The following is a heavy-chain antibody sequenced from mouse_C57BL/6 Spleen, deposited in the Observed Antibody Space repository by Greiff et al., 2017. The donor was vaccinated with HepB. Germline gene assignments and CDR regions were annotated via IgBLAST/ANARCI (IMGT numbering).Heavy chain of an antibody. J-gene: IGHJ1*03. CDR1: GFTFSSYA. V-gene: IGHV5-9-1*02. CDR3: TRDPIHYDYDGYFDV. D-gene: IGHD2-4*01. Sequence: EVKLMESGEGLVKPGGSLKLSCAASGFTFSSYAMSWVRQTPEKRLEWVAYISSGGDYIYYADTVKGRFTISRDNARNTLYLQMSSLKSEDTAMYYCTRDPIHYDYDGYFDVWGTGTTVTVSS. CDR2: ISSGGDYI.